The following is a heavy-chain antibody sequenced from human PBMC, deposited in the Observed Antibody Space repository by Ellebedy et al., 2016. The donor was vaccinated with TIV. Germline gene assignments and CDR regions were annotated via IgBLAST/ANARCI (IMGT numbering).Heavy chain of an antibody. CDR1: GFNFRSYW. CDR3: VRDRGRPDSFDP. J-gene: IGHJ3*01. V-gene: IGHV3-74*01. Sequence: GESLKISCATSGFNFRSYWMHWVRQAPGKGLAWVSHVNGDESTTVYADSVKGRFTISKDIAKSTLFLQMNSLRAEDTAVYYCVRDRGRPDSFDPWGRGTMVIVSS. CDR2: VNGDESTT.